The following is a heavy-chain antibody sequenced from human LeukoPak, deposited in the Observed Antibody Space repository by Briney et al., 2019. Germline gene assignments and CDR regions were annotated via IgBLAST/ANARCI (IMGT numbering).Heavy chain of an antibody. Sequence: PGGSLRLSCAASGFTFSSYAMHWVRQAPGKGLEWVAVISYDGSNKYYADSVKGRFTISRDNSKNTLYLQMNSLRAEDTAVYYCASAHGDYRYYYYYVMDVWGQGTTVTVSS. D-gene: IGHD4-17*01. J-gene: IGHJ6*02. CDR1: GFTFSSYA. V-gene: IGHV3-30-3*01. CDR3: ASAHGDYRYYYYYVMDV. CDR2: ISYDGSNK.